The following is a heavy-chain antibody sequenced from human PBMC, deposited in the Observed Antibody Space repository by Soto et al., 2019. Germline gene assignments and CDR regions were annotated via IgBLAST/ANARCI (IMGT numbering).Heavy chain of an antibody. CDR2: IIPIFDAT. CDR3: ARDLTSVRGS. CDR1: GGTFSRHS. Sequence: QVQMVQSGAEVMKPGSSARVSCKVSGGTFSRHSISWVRQAPGQGLEWMGGIIPIFDATQYAQKFQSRLTITTNESTTTFHMDLSGLRPEDTAIYFCARDLTSVRGSWGQGTLVTVS. J-gene: IGHJ4*02. D-gene: IGHD3-10*01. V-gene: IGHV1-69*01.